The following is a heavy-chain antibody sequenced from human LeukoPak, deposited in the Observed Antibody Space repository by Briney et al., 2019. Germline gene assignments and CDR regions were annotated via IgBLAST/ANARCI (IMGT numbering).Heavy chain of an antibody. CDR2: INHSGST. Sequence: SETLSLTCAVYGGSFSGYYWSWIRQPPGKGLEWIGEINHSGSTNYNPSLKNRVTISVDTSKNQFSLKLSSVTAADTAVYYCARVVQGFDDFEIWGQGTLVTVSS. CDR1: GGSFSGYY. V-gene: IGHV4-34*01. CDR3: ARVVQGFDDFEI. J-gene: IGHJ4*02. D-gene: IGHD3/OR15-3a*01.